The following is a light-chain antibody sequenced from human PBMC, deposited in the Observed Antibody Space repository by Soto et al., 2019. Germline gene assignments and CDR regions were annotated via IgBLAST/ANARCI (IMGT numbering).Light chain of an antibody. CDR1: QGCSNRY. CDR3: QQYGNSPWT. V-gene: IGKV3-20*01. CDR2: GAS. J-gene: IGKJ1*01. Sequence: EIVLTQSPGTLSLSPGERATLSGRASQGCSNRYLAWYQQKPGQAPRLLMYGASSRATGIPDRFSGSGSGTDFTLTISRLEPEDFAVYYCQQYGNSPWTFGQGTKVEIK.